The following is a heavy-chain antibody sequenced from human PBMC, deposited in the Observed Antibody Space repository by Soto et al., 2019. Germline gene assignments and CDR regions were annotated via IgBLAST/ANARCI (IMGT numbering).Heavy chain of an antibody. Sequence: GESLKISCKGSGYSFTSYWIGWVRQMPGKGLEWMGIIYPGDSDTRYSPSFQGQVTISADKSISTAYLQWSSLKASDTAMDYCARHYYYYDSSGQYAFDIWGQGTMVTVSS. V-gene: IGHV5-51*01. CDR2: IYPGDSDT. D-gene: IGHD3-22*01. CDR1: GYSFTSYW. CDR3: ARHYYYYDSSGQYAFDI. J-gene: IGHJ3*02.